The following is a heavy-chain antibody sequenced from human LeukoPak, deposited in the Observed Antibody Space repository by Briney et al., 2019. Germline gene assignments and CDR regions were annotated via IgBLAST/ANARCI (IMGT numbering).Heavy chain of an antibody. CDR2: ISSNGGST. V-gene: IGHV3-64*01. D-gene: IGHD3-22*01. J-gene: IGHJ3*02. Sequence: GGSLRLSCAASGFTFSSYAMHWVRQAPGKGLEYVSAISSNGGSTYYAKSVKGRFTISRDNSKNTLYLQMGSLRAEDMAVYYCARSMRGAYYYDSSGSFDIWGQGTMVTVSS. CDR1: GFTFSSYA. CDR3: ARSMRGAYYYDSSGSFDI.